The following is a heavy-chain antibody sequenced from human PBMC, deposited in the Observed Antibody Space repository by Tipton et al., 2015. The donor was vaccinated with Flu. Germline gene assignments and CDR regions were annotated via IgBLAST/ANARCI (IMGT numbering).Heavy chain of an antibody. Sequence: GLVKPSETLSLICTVSGDSISRYYWSWLRQPPGKGLEWIGYIYYNGRTNYNPSLKTRVTISVDTSKNQFSLKLSSVTAADTAVYYCARDRGEWNYDGDRYYYFGMDVWGQGTTVTVSS. CDR3: ARDRGEWNYDGDRYYYFGMDV. J-gene: IGHJ6*02. D-gene: IGHD1-7*01. CDR2: IYYNGRT. CDR1: GDSISRYY. V-gene: IGHV4-59*01.